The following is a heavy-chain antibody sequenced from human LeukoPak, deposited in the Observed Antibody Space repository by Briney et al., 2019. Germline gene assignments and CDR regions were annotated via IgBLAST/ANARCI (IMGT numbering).Heavy chain of an antibody. V-gene: IGHV4-34*01. D-gene: IGHD6-19*01. Sequence: SETLSLTCAVYGGSFSGYYWSWIRQPPGKGLEWIGEINHSGSTNYNPSLKSRVTISVDTSKNQFSLKLSSVTAADTAVYYCARHGYSSGAPGDYWGQGTLVTVSS. CDR2: INHSGST. CDR1: GGSFSGYY. CDR3: ARHGYSSGAPGDY. J-gene: IGHJ4*02.